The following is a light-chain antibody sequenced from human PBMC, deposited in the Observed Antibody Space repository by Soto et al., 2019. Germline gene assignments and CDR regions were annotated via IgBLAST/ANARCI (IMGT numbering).Light chain of an antibody. Sequence: QSALTQPASVSGSPGQSITISCTGNSSDVGSYNLVSWYQQHPGKAPKLMIYEVNKRPSGVSNRFSGSKSGNTASLTISGLQAEDEAAYYCCSYARSSTLYVFGSGTKVTVL. V-gene: IGLV2-23*02. CDR3: CSYARSSTLYV. J-gene: IGLJ1*01. CDR1: SSDVGSYNL. CDR2: EVN.